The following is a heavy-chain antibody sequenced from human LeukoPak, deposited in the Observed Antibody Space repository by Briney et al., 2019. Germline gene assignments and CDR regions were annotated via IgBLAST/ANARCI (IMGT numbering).Heavy chain of an antibody. CDR1: AFRFNIYG. D-gene: IGHD3-10*01. Sequence: GGSLRLSCAASAFRFNIYGMHWVRQAPGKGLEWVAVIWYDGSDKYYADSVKGRFTISRDSSKNTLYLEMNSLRAEDTAVYYCARDQGPVGSYFDYWGQGTLVTVSS. V-gene: IGHV3-33*01. CDR2: IWYDGSDK. CDR3: ARDQGPVGSYFDY. J-gene: IGHJ4*02.